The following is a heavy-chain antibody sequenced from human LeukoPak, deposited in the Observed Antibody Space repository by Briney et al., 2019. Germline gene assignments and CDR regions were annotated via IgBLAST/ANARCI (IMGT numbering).Heavy chain of an antibody. J-gene: IGHJ6*03. Sequence: SETLSLTCTVSGGSISSYYWSWIRQPAGKGLEWIGRIYTSGSTNYNPSLKSRVTMSVDTSKNQFSLKLSSVTAADTAVYYCARDLEDGSSSDYYYMDVWGKGTTVTVSS. CDR2: IYTSGST. V-gene: IGHV4-4*07. D-gene: IGHD6-6*01. CDR3: ARDLEDGSSSDYYYMDV. CDR1: GGSISSYY.